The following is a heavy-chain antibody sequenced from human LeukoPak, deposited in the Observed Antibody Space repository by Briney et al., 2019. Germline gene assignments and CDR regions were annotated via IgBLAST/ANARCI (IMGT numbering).Heavy chain of an antibody. CDR2: IYESGQTT. CDR3: ARGPDVAFYYDSSGYYDLDY. V-gene: IGHV3-23*01. J-gene: IGHJ4*02. CDR1: GFTFSSHA. Sequence: PGGSLRLSCVGSGFTFSSHAMSWVRQAPEKGLEWVSGIYESGQTTHYADSVKGRFTISRDNAKNSLFLQMNSLRAEDTAVYYCARGPDVAFYYDSSGYYDLDYWGQGTLVTVSS. D-gene: IGHD3-22*01.